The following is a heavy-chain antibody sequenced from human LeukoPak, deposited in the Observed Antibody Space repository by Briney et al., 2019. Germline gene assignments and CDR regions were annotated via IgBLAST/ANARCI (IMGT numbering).Heavy chain of an antibody. J-gene: IGHJ4*02. CDR1: GGSISSGDYY. CDR3: ARIISGSYSQLDY. V-gene: IGHV4-61*08. CDR2: IYYSGST. D-gene: IGHD1-26*01. Sequence: PSETLSLTCTVSGGSISSGDYYWSWIRQPPGKGLEWIGYIYYSGSTNYNPSLKSRLTISVDTSKNQFSLKLSSVTAADTAVYYCARIISGSYSQLDYWGQGTLVTVSS.